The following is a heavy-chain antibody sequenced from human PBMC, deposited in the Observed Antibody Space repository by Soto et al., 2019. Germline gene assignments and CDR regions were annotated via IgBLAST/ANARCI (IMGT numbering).Heavy chain of an antibody. CDR1: GYSFTSYG. J-gene: IGHJ6*02. CDR3: ARDLTIVPATHPRLENYGMDV. CDR2: ISPYNGHT. D-gene: IGHD2-2*01. V-gene: IGHV1-18*01. Sequence: QVQLVQSAGEVKKPGASVKVSCKASGYSFTSYGISWVQRAPEKGFEWWGWISPYNGHTQFVERFQGRVTMTTDTSTKTAYMELRNLRSDDTAHYYCARDLTIVPATHPRLENYGMDVWGQGTTVIVSS.